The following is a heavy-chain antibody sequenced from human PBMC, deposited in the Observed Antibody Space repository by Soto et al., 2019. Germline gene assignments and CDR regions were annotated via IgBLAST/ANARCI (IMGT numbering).Heavy chain of an antibody. CDR3: ARVKWGANQSVFDY. D-gene: IGHD1-26*01. CDR2: IKKDGSEK. Sequence: GGSLRLACAASGFTLSDYWMSWVRQAPGKGLEWVATIKKDGSEKPCVASVNGRFTISRDDSKDSLYQQMNSLKTEDTAVYYCARVKWGANQSVFDYWGQGTLVTVSS. CDR1: GFTLSDYW. V-gene: IGHV3-7*03. J-gene: IGHJ4*02.